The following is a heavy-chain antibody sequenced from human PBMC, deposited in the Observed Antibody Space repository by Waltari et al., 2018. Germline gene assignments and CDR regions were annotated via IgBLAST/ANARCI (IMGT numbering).Heavy chain of an antibody. D-gene: IGHD3-22*01. CDR2: ISDSGGSI. V-gene: IGHV3-23*01. CDR1: GFTFSSYA. CDR3: AKVPYDSSGYYYFDY. Sequence: EVQLLESGGGLVQPGGSLRRSCAASGFTFSSYAMGWVRQAPGKGLEWVSGISDSGGSIYHADSVKGRFTISRDNSKNTLYLQMNSLRAEDTAVYYCAKVPYDSSGYYYFDYWGQGNLVTVSS. J-gene: IGHJ4*02.